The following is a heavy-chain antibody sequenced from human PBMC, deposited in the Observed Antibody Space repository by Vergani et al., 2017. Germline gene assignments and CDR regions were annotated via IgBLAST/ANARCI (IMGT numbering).Heavy chain of an antibody. CDR2: IKESGNEK. J-gene: IGHJ1*01. V-gene: IGHV3-7*01. Sequence: EEAVVESGGGLVQPGGSLRLSCVGSGFNFKKYWMNWVRQAPGEGLEWVANIKESGNEKSYVDSVKGRFTTSRDNSKSTLYLQMNSLRTEDTAVYYCATKSCGTPGCQIGYFREWGQGTLVTVSS. CDR1: GFNFKKYW. D-gene: IGHD1-1*01. CDR3: ATKSCGTPGCQIGYFRE.